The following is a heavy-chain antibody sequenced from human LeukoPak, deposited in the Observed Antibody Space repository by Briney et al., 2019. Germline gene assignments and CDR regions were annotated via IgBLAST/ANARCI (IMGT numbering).Heavy chain of an antibody. CDR3: ARGRPLRRWLQFSSTYFDY. Sequence: KSSETLSLTCTVSGGSISSNSYYWGWIRQPPGKGLEWIGSIYYSGSTYYNPSLKSRVTISVDTSKNQFSLELSSVTAADTAVYYCARGRPLRRWLQFSSTYFDYWGQGTLVTVSS. CDR2: IYYSGST. J-gene: IGHJ4*02. V-gene: IGHV4-39*07. CDR1: GGSISSNSYY. D-gene: IGHD5-24*01.